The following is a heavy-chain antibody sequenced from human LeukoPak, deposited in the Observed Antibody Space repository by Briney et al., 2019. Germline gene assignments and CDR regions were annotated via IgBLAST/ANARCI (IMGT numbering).Heavy chain of an antibody. Sequence: SVXXSXKASXXTFXGYYMHWVRQAPGQGLEWMGGIIPIFGTANYAQKFQGRVTITADESTSTAYMELSSLRSEDTAVYYCARAGYSYMLDYWGQGTLVTVSS. D-gene: IGHD5-18*01. V-gene: IGHV1-69*13. CDR2: IIPIFGTA. J-gene: IGHJ4*02. CDR1: XXTFXGYY. CDR3: ARAGYSYMLDY.